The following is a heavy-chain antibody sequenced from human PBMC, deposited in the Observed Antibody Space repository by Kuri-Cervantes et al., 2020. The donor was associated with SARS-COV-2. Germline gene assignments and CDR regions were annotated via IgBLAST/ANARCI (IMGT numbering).Heavy chain of an antibody. J-gene: IGHJ4*02. CDR2: IKSKTDGGTT. D-gene: IGHD6-19*01. CDR1: GFTFSSYA. V-gene: IGHV3-15*01. CDR3: TTERWLVPVFDY. Sequence: GESLKISCAASGFTFSSYAMSWVRQAPGKGLEWVGRIKSKTDGGTTDYAAPVKGRFTISRDDSKNTLYLQMNSLKTEDTAVYYCTTERWLVPVFDYWGQGTLVTVSS.